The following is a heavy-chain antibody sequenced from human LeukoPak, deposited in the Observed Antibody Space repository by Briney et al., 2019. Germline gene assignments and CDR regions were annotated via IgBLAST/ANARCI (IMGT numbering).Heavy chain of an antibody. CDR2: IRQDGSEK. J-gene: IGHJ5*02. CDR3: ARAPHAGWFDP. V-gene: IGHV3-7*01. CDR1: GFTFSSYW. Sequence: PGGSLRLSCAASGFTFSSYWMSWVRQAPGKGLEWVANIRQDGSEKYYVDSVKGRFTISRDNAKNSLYLQMNSLRAEDTAVYYCARAPHAGWFDPWGQGTLVTVSS.